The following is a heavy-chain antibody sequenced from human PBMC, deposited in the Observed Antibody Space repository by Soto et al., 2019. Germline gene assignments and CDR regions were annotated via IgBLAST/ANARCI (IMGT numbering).Heavy chain of an antibody. D-gene: IGHD3-9*01. CDR1: GGSISSYY. V-gene: IGHV4-59*01. CDR3: ARVYYYILAGSNYYYYYGMDV. J-gene: IGHJ6*02. CDR2: IYYSGST. Sequence: PSETLSLTCTVSGGSISSYYWSWIRQPPGKGLEWIGYIYYSGSTNYNPSLKSRVTISVDTSKNQFSLKLSSVTAADTAVYYCARVYYYILAGSNYYYYYGMDVWGQGTTVTVSS.